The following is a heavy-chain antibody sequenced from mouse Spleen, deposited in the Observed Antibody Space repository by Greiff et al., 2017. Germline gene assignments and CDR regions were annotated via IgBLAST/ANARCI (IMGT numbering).Heavy chain of an antibody. V-gene: IGHV1-74*01. Sequence: QVQLKQPGAELVKPGASVKVSCKASGYTFTSYWMHWVKQRPGQGLEWIGRIHPSDSDTNYNQKFKGKATLTVDKSSSTAYMQLSSLTSEDSAVYYCAIPLCYDGSYGYYYAMDYWGQGTSVTVSS. CDR3: AIPLCYDGSYGYYYAMDY. J-gene: IGHJ4*01. CDR2: IHPSDSDT. CDR1: GYTFTSYW. D-gene: IGHD1-1*01.